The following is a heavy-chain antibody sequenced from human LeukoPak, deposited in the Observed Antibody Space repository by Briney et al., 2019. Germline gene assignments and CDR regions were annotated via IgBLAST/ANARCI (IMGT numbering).Heavy chain of an antibody. CDR2: INSDGSST. J-gene: IGHJ6*02. D-gene: IGHD1-1*01. V-gene: IGHV3-74*01. Sequence: GGSLRLSCAASGFTFSSYWMHWVRQAPGKGLVWVSRINSDGSSTSYADSVKGRFTISRDDAKNTLYLQMNSLRAEDTAVYYCARDYGQYDPPYYYYYGMDVWGQGTTVTVSS. CDR1: GFTFSSYW. CDR3: ARDYGQYDPPYYYYYGMDV.